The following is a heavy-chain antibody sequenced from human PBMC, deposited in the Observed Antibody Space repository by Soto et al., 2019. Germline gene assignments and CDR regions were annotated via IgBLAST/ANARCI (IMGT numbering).Heavy chain of an antibody. J-gene: IGHJ4*02. CDR3: VRGGYYGSGSYYTLLDY. CDR1: GGSISGCY. CDR2: IYSSGST. Sequence: SETLSLTCTVTGGSISGCYWSWIQQPAGKGLEWIGRIYSSGSTNYNPSLKSRVTMSVDTSKNQFSLKLTSVTAADTAVYYCVRGGYYGSGSYYTLLDYWGQGTLVTVSS. V-gene: IGHV4-4*07. D-gene: IGHD3-10*01.